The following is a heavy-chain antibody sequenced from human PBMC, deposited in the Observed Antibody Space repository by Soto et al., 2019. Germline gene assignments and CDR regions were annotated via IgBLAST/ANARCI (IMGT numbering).Heavy chain of an antibody. D-gene: IGHD2-2*01. Sequence: HVQLVESGGGLVKPGGSLRLSCAASGFTFSDYYMTWIRQAPGKGLEWLSYISSSGRHTNYADSVKGRFTVSRDNAKNSLFLQMNSLRVEDTALYYCAKGNVALSAADDEINYYYNAMDVWGQGTTVTVSS. CDR3: AKGNVALSAADDEINYYYNAMDV. J-gene: IGHJ6*02. CDR2: ISSSGRHT. V-gene: IGHV3-11*06. CDR1: GFTFSDYY.